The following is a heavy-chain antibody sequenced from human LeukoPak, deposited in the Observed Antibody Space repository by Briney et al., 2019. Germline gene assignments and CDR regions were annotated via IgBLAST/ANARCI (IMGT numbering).Heavy chain of an antibody. CDR1: GYTFTSYG. D-gene: IGHD3-22*01. J-gene: IGHJ4*02. V-gene: IGHV1-18*01. CDR3: AKVSRTIPSRSWLGY. CDR2: ISAYNGNT. Sequence: GASVKVSCKASGYTFTSYGISWVRQAPGQGLEWMGWISAYNGNTNYAQKLQGRVTMTTDTSTSTAYMELRSLRSDDTAVYYCAKVSRTIPSRSWLGYWGQGTLVTVSS.